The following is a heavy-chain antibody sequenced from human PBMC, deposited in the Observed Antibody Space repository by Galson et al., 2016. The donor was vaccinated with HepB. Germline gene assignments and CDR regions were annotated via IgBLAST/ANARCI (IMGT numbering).Heavy chain of an antibody. J-gene: IGHJ4*02. V-gene: IGHV3-13*05. CDR3: AKVGRGVYCGGDCYLI. CDR1: GLTFSRYV. Sequence: SLRLSCAASGLTFSRYVMHWVRQATGKNLEWVSPIGPPGDPYYPGSVKGRFTISRDNSKNTLYLQMNSLRAEDTAVYYCAKVGRGVYCGGDCYLIWGQGALVTVSS. D-gene: IGHD2-21*02. CDR2: IGPPGDP.